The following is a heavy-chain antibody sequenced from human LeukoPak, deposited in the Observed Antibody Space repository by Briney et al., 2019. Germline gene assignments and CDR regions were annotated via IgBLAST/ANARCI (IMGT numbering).Heavy chain of an antibody. J-gene: IGHJ6*03. D-gene: IGHD5-18*01. Sequence: GGSLRLSCAASAFTFSSYSMNWVRQAPGKGLEWVSYISSSGSTIYYEDSVKGRFTISRDNAKNSLYLQMNSLRADDTALYYCARVRRDTAMVNYMDVWGKGTTVTISS. CDR1: AFTFSSYS. CDR2: ISSSGSTI. CDR3: ARVRRDTAMVNYMDV. V-gene: IGHV3-48*04.